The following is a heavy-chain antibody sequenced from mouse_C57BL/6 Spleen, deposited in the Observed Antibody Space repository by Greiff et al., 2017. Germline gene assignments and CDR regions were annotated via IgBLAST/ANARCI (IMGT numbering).Heavy chain of an antibody. J-gene: IGHJ3*01. Sequence: QVQLQQSGAELARPGASVKLSCKASGYTFTSYGISWVKQRPGQGLEWIGDIYPRSGNTNYNEKFKGKATLTADKSSSTAYMELRSLTSEDAAVXVCARDGYDEAWFAYWGQGTLVTVSA. CDR2: IYPRSGNT. V-gene: IGHV1-81*01. CDR1: GYTFTSYG. CDR3: ARDGYDEAWFAY. D-gene: IGHD2-2*01.